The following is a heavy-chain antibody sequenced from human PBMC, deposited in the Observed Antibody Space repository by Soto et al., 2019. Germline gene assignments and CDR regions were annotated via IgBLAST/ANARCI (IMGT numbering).Heavy chain of an antibody. CDR2: TSGSGDST. CDR3: ARRNSGWYFDL. D-gene: IGHD4-4*01. CDR1: GFTFSSYA. J-gene: IGHJ2*01. Sequence: EVQLLESGGGLVQPGGSLRLSCAASGFTFSSYAMNWVRQAPGKGLQWVSVTSGSGDSTYYADSVKGRFTISRDNSKNTLYLQMNSLRAEDTAVYYCARRNSGWYFDLWGRGTLVTVSS. V-gene: IGHV3-23*01.